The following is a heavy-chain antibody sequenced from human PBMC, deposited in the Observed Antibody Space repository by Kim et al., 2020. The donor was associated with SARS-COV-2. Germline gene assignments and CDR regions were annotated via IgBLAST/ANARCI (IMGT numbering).Heavy chain of an antibody. CDR3: ASSSIAVRVGAFDI. V-gene: IGHV4-59*01. Sequence: SETLSLTCTVSGGSISSYYWSWIRQPPGKGLEWIGYIYYSGSTNYNPSLKSRDTISVDTSKNQFSLKLSSVTAADTAVYYCASSSIAVRVGAFDIWGQGTMVTVSS. D-gene: IGHD6-6*01. J-gene: IGHJ3*02. CDR1: GGSISSYY. CDR2: IYYSGST.